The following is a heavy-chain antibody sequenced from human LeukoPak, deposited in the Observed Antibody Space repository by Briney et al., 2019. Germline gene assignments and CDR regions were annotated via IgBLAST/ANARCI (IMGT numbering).Heavy chain of an antibody. CDR3: AKIGLDYSSDY. D-gene: IGHD4-11*01. CDR1: GFTFSSYA. J-gene: IGHJ4*02. V-gene: IGHV3-30-3*02. CDR2: ISYDGSNK. Sequence: GRSLRLSCAASGFTFSSYAMHWVRQAPGKGLEWVAVISYDGSNKYYADSVKGRFTISRDNSKNTLYLQMNSLRAEDTAIYYCAKIGLDYSSDYWGQGTLVTVSS.